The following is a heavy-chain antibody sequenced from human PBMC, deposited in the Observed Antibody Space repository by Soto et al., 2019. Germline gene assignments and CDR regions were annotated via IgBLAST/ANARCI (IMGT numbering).Heavy chain of an antibody. CDR3: ARLSYYDILTGYYGLHYFDY. Sequence: GESLKISRKGSGYSFTSYWIGWVRQMPGKGLEWMGIIYPGDSDTRYSPSFQGQVTISADKSISTAYLQWSSLKASDTAMYYCARLSYYDILTGYYGLHYFDYWGQGTLVTVSS. V-gene: IGHV5-51*01. J-gene: IGHJ4*02. CDR1: GYSFTSYW. CDR2: IYPGDSDT. D-gene: IGHD3-9*01.